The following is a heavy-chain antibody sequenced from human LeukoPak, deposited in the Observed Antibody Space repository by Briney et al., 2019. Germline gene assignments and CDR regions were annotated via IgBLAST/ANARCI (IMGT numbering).Heavy chain of an antibody. CDR3: ARVRATGYYLDVFDI. CDR1: GFTFSSYG. Sequence: PGRSLRVSCVASGFTFSSYGMHWVRQAPGKGLEWVAVIWNDGSKRYYADPVKGRFTISRDNSNNTLYLQMNSLRAEGTAVYYCARVRATGYYLDVFDIWGQGTMVTVSS. J-gene: IGHJ3*02. D-gene: IGHD3-9*01. CDR2: IWNDGSKR. V-gene: IGHV3-33*01.